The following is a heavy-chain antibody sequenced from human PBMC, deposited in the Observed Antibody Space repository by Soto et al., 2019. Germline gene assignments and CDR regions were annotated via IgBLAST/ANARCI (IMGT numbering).Heavy chain of an antibody. CDR2: IRSKANSYAT. CDR1: GFTLSDHY. V-gene: IGHV3-73*01. CDR3: TRPIRYDSSGRTPVGGDY. Sequence: PGGSLRLSCAGSGFTLSDHYIDWVRQAPGKGLEWVGRIRSKANSYATAYAASVKGRFTISRDDSKNTAYLQMNSLKTEDTAVYYCTRPIRYDSSGRTPVGGDYWGQGTLVTVSS. D-gene: IGHD3-22*01. J-gene: IGHJ4*02.